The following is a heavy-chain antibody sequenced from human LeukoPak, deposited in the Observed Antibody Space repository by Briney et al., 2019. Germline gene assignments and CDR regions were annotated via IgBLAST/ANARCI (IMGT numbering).Heavy chain of an antibody. V-gene: IGHV2-5*01. D-gene: IGHD3-16*02. CDR1: GFSLRTSGVG. CDR2: IYWHDDK. J-gene: IGHJ4*02. Sequence: SGPTLLNPTPTLTLTCTFSGFSLRTSGVGVGWIRQPPGKALEWLSLIYWHDDKRYSPSLKSSLTITKDTSKNQVVLTMTNMDPVDTATYYCAQYYDYVWGSYRHQNYFDYWGQGTLVTVSS. CDR3: AQYYDYVWGSYRHQNYFDY.